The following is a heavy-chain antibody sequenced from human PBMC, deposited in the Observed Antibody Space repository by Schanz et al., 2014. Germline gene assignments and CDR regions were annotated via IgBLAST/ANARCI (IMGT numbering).Heavy chain of an antibody. CDR3: ARGNTIFGVVILGWLDP. CDR1: RYPFTAYY. CDR2: INPIDGST. D-gene: IGHD3-3*01. J-gene: IGHJ5*02. Sequence: QVQLVQSGAEVKKPGASVKVSCKASRYPFTAYYMHWLRQAPGQGLEWMGLINPIDGSTTYVWGFHGRLTMTRDTSTTTVYMDLSTLRSEDTAIYYCARGNTIFGVVILGWLDPWGQGTLVTVSS. V-gene: IGHV1-46*01.